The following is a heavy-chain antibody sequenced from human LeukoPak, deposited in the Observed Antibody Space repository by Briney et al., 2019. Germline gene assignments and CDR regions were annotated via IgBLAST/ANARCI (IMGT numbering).Heavy chain of an antibody. D-gene: IGHD2-15*01. Sequence: GGSLRLSCVASGFTFSNYAMNWVRQAPGKGLEWISYISLSSGTIYYADSVKGRFTISRDNAKNSLYLQMNSLRDEDTAVYYCARDRGYCSGGSCYTYYFDYWGQGTLVTVSS. CDR1: GFTFSNYA. CDR3: ARDRGYCSGGSCYTYYFDY. V-gene: IGHV3-48*02. CDR2: ISLSSGTI. J-gene: IGHJ4*02.